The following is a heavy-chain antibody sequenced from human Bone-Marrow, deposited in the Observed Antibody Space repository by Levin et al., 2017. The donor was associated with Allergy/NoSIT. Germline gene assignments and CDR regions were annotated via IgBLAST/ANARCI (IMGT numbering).Heavy chain of an antibody. V-gene: IGHV3-43D*04. J-gene: IGHJ4*01. D-gene: IGHD1-26*01. CDR3: AKDHSGTYYDH. Sequence: GGSLRLSCAASGFTFGDYGMHWVRQAPGKGLEWVSLISWDGANIAYTDSVKGRFTISRDNSKNSLFLQMHSLRVEDTAFYYCAKDHSGTYYDHWGHGTLVTVSS. CDR2: ISWDGANI. CDR1: GFTFGDYG.